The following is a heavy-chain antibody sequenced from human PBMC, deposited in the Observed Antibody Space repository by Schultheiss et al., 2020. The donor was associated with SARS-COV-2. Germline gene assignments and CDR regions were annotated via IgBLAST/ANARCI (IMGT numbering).Heavy chain of an antibody. Sequence: SETLSLTCTVSGGSISSGGYYWSWIRQHPGKGLEWIGYIYYSGSTYYNPSLKSRVTISVDTSKNQFSLKLSSVTAADTAVYYCARDTGDFWSGYYLDYWGQGTLVTVSS. J-gene: IGHJ4*02. CDR1: GGSISSGGYY. CDR3: ARDTGDFWSGYYLDY. V-gene: IGHV4-31*03. D-gene: IGHD3-3*01. CDR2: IYYSGST.